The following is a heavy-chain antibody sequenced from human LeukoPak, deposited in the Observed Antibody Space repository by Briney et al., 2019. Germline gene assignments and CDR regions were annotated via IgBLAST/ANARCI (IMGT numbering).Heavy chain of an antibody. J-gene: IGHJ4*02. CDR3: AKTSYETGPKFDY. CDR1: GYSISSGYY. D-gene: IGHD1-14*01. CDR2: IYHSGST. Sequence: SETLSLTCTVSGYSISSGYYWGWIRQPPGKGLERIGSIYHSGSTYYNPSLKSRVTISVDRSKNQFSLKVSSVTAADTALYYCAKTSYETGPKFDYWGQGTLVTVSS. V-gene: IGHV4-38-2*02.